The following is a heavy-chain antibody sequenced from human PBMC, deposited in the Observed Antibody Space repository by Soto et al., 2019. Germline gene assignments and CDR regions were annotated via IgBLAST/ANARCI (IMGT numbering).Heavy chain of an antibody. CDR2: ISGSGGST. D-gene: IGHD3-3*01. CDR3: AKETYYDFWSGYQTLDV. CDR1: VVTFSRYA. V-gene: IGHV3-23*01. J-gene: IGHJ6*02. Sequence: GGSLRLSFAASVVTFSRYAMSWIREAPGFGVGGVSAISGSGGSTYYADSVKGRFTISRDNSKNTLYLQMNSLRAEDTAVYYCAKETYYDFWSGYQTLDVWGQGTTVTVSS.